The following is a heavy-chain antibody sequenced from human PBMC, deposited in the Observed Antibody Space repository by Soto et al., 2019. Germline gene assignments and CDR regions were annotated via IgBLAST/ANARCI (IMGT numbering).Heavy chain of an antibody. Sequence: EVPLVESGGGLVKPGGSLRLSCAASGFTFSIYSMNWVRQAPGKGLEWVSSISSSSSYIYYADSVKGRFTISRDNAKNSLYLQMNSLRAEDTAVYYCARDQPGYSYGYGLGYWGQGTLVTVSS. D-gene: IGHD5-18*01. CDR2: ISSSSSYI. J-gene: IGHJ4*02. V-gene: IGHV3-21*01. CDR1: GFTFSIYS. CDR3: ARDQPGYSYGYGLGY.